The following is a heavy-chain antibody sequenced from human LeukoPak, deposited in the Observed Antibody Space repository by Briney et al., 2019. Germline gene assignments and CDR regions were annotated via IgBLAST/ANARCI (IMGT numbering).Heavy chain of an antibody. CDR1: GFTFSSYA. CDR2: ISGSGGST. Sequence: PGGSLRLSCAASGFTFSSYAMSWVRQAPGKGLKWVSAISGSGGSTYYADSVKGRFTISRDNSKNTLYLQMNSLRAEDTAVYYCAKADVVVVPAAIAFDIWGQGTMVTVSS. D-gene: IGHD2-2*01. J-gene: IGHJ3*02. CDR3: AKADVVVVPAAIAFDI. V-gene: IGHV3-23*01.